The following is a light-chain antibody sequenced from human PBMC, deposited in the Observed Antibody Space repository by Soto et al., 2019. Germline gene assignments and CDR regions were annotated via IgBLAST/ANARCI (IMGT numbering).Light chain of an antibody. CDR1: QSVSSSY. J-gene: IGKJ2*01. V-gene: IGKV3-20*01. CDR3: QHYGTSSYT. Sequence: EIVLTQSPDTLSLSPGETATLSCRTSQSVSSSYLAWYQQTPGQAPRLLIYGASNRATGIPDRFSGSGSGTDFTLTISRLEPEDFAVYYCQHYGTSSYTFGQGTKVEI. CDR2: GAS.